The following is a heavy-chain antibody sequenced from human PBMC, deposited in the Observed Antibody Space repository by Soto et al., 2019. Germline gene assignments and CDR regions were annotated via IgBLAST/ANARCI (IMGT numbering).Heavy chain of an antibody. D-gene: IGHD6-6*01. Sequence: EVQLVESGGGLVQPGGSLRLSCAASGFTFSDHYMDWVRQAPGKGLEWVGRGRNKANGYTPEYAATVKGRFTISREESQNPLELTNNSPKNQDHALLFLTRGGTASSSYYNPMDVWGQGTTVTVSS. J-gene: IGHJ6*02. CDR2: GRNKANGYTP. CDR1: GFTFSDHY. V-gene: IGHV3-72*01. CDR3: TRGGTASSSYYNPMDV.